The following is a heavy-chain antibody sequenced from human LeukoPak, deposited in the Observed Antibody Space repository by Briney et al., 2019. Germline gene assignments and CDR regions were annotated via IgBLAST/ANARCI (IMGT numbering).Heavy chain of an antibody. D-gene: IGHD4-17*01. CDR1: GGTFSSYA. Sequence: SVKVSCKASGGTFSSYAISWVRQAPGQGLEWMGGIIPIFGTANYAQKFQGRVTITTDGSTSTAYMELSSLRSEDTAVYYCARARNNPTVTTRLGYYYYMDVWGKGTTVTVSS. J-gene: IGHJ6*03. V-gene: IGHV1-69*05. CDR3: ARARNNPTVTTRLGYYYYMDV. CDR2: IIPIFGTA.